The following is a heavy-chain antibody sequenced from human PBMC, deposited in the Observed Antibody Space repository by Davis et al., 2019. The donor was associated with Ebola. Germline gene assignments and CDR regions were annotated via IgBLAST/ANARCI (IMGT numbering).Heavy chain of an antibody. CDR2: INHSGST. Sequence: ESLKISCAASGFTFSSSMMNWVRQPPGKGLEWIGEINHSGSTNYNPSLKGRVTISLDTSKNQSSLKLSSVTAADTAVYYCARGAPYCTGGSCYYLLDYWGQGSLVTVSS. J-gene: IGHJ4*02. D-gene: IGHD2-15*01. CDR1: GFTFSSSM. V-gene: IGHV4-34*01. CDR3: ARGAPYCTGGSCYYLLDY.